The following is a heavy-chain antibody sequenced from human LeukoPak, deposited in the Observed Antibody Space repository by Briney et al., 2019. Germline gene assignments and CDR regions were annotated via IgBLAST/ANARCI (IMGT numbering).Heavy chain of an antibody. J-gene: IGHJ4*02. Sequence: GGSLRLSCAASGFTFSSYGMHWVRQTPGKGLEWVAFIRYDGSSKYYADSVKGRFTISRDNSKNTLYLQMNSLRAEDTAVYYCAKDYSDVTPSLFDYWGQGTLVTVSS. D-gene: IGHD2-21*02. CDR2: IRYDGSSK. CDR3: AKDYSDVTPSLFDY. CDR1: GFTFSSYG. V-gene: IGHV3-30*02.